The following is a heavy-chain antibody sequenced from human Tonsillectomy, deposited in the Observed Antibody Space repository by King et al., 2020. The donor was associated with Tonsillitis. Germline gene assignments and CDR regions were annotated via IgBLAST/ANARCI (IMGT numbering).Heavy chain of an antibody. J-gene: IGHJ4*02. CDR2: ILYDGSNE. CDR3: AKDGSSSQYYLDD. D-gene: IGHD6-6*01. CDR1: GFTFSSYG. Sequence: VQLVESGGGVVQPGRSLRLSCAASGFTFSSYGMHWVRQASGKGLEWVAVILYDGSNEYYADSVKGRFTISRDNSKNTLYVQMNSLRAEDTAVYYCAKDGSSSQYYLDDWGQGTLVTVSA. V-gene: IGHV3-30*18.